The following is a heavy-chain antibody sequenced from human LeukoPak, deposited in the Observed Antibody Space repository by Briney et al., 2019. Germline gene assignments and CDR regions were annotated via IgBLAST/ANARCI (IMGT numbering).Heavy chain of an antibody. Sequence: SETLSLTCTVSGGSISSYYWSWIRQPPGKGLEWIGYIYYSGSTNYNPSLKSRVTISVDTSKNQFSLKLSSVTAADTAVYYCARATVDTAMVDYYYYMDVWGKGTTVTISS. D-gene: IGHD5-18*01. J-gene: IGHJ6*03. V-gene: IGHV4-59*01. CDR2: IYYSGST. CDR3: ARATVDTAMVDYYYYMDV. CDR1: GGSISSYY.